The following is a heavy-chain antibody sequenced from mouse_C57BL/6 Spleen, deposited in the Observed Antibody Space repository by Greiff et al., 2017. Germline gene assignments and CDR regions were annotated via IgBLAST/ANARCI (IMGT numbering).Heavy chain of an antibody. V-gene: IGHV14-1*01. CDR3: TYYYGSSFYAMDY. D-gene: IGHD1-1*01. Sequence: VQLQQSGAALVRPGASVKLSCTASGFNIKDYYMHWVKQRPEQGLEWIGRIDPEDGDTEYAPKFQGKATMTADTSSNTAYLQLSSLTSEDTAVYYCTYYYGSSFYAMDYWGQGTSVTVSS. J-gene: IGHJ4*01. CDR2: IDPEDGDT. CDR1: GFNIKDYY.